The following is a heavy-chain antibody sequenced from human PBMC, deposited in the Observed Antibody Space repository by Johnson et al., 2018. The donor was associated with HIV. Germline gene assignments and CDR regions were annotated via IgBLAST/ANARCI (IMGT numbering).Heavy chain of an antibody. Sequence: VQLVESGGGLVQPGRSLRLSCAASGFTFDDYAMHWVRQAPGKGLEWVSGISWNSGSIGYVDSVKGRFTISRDNAKNSLYLQMNSLRADDTAVYYCVRDDYAFHIWGQGTMVTVSS. CDR2: ISWNSGSI. J-gene: IGHJ3*02. V-gene: IGHV3-9*01. CDR1: GFTFDDYA. CDR3: VRDDYAFHI.